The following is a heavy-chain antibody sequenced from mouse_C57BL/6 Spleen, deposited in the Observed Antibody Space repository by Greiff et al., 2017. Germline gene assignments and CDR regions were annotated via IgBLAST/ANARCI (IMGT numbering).Heavy chain of an antibody. Sequence: QVQLQQPGAELVKPGASVKLSCKASGYTFTSYWMHWVKQRPGQGLEWIGMIHPNSGSTNYNEKFKSKATLTVDKSSSTAYMQVSSLTSEATAVYYCARSGDYDFVDYWGQGTSVTVSS. CDR3: ARSGDYDFVDY. D-gene: IGHD2-4*01. CDR2: IHPNSGST. J-gene: IGHJ4*01. V-gene: IGHV1-64*01. CDR1: GYTFTSYW.